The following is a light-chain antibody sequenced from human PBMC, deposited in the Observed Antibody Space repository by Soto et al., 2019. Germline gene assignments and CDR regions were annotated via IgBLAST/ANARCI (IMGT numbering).Light chain of an antibody. CDR2: QVT. V-gene: IGLV2-14*01. Sequence: QSALTQPASVSGSPGQSITISCTGTSSDVGGYYYVSWYQHHPGKAPKLIIYQVTNRPSGVSNRFSASKSGNTASLTISALQAEDEDDYYCCSYSSSSTFYVFGTGTKLTVL. J-gene: IGLJ1*01. CDR3: CSYSSSSTFYV. CDR1: SSDVGGYYY.